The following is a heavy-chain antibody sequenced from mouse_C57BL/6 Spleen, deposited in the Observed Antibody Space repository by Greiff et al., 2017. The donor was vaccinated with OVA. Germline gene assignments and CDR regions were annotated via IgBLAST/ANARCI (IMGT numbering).Heavy chain of an antibody. Sequence: VQLQQPGAELVRPGSSVKLSCKASGYTFTSYWLHWVKQRPIQGLEWIGNIDPSDSATHYNQTFKDKATLTVDKSSSTAYMQLSSLTSEDAAVYNCARSPLYDGYGYCDVWGTGTTVTVSS. V-gene: IGHV1-52*01. CDR3: ARSPLYDGYGYCDV. CDR2: IDPSDSAT. J-gene: IGHJ1*03. CDR1: GYTFTSYW. D-gene: IGHD2-3*01.